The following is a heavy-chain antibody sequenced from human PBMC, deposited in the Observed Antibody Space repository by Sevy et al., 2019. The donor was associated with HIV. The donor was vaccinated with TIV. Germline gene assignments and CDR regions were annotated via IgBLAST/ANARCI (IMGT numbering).Heavy chain of an antibody. CDR2: IFGSGGTT. CDR1: GITFNNYA. D-gene: IGHD3-22*01. Sequence: GGSLRLSCAASGITFNNYAMNWVRQAPGKGLDWVSTIFGSGGTTDYADSVKGRFTISRDNSKNTLYLQMNSLRTEDTALYYGAGGRFDSSGSFDAFDMWGQGTMVTVSS. J-gene: IGHJ3*02. CDR3: AGGRFDSSGSFDAFDM. V-gene: IGHV3-23*01.